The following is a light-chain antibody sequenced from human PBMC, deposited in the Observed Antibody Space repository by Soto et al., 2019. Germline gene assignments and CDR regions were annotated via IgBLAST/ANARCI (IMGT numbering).Light chain of an antibody. CDR2: EVS. V-gene: IGLV2-14*01. J-gene: IGLJ2*01. CDR1: SSDVGDYDY. Sequence: QSALTQPASVSGSPGQSITISCTGTSSDVGDYDYVSWYQQYAGKAPKMMFYEVSNRPSGVSNRFSGSKSGNTASLTISGLQAEDEADYYCSSYRSSNTLLFGGGTKLTVL. CDR3: SSYRSSNTLL.